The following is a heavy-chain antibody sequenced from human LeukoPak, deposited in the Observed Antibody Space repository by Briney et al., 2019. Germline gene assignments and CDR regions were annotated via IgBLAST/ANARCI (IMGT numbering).Heavy chain of an antibody. CDR2: INSDGSSI. Sequence: GGSLRLSCVASGFTFSRYWMHWVRQAPGKGLVWVSRINSDGSSITYADSVKGRFTISRDNAKNTLYLQMSSLRAEDTAVYYCVRDRGWLQFDYWGQGTLATVSS. V-gene: IGHV3-74*03. CDR3: VRDRGWLQFDY. D-gene: IGHD5-24*01. CDR1: GFTFSRYW. J-gene: IGHJ4*02.